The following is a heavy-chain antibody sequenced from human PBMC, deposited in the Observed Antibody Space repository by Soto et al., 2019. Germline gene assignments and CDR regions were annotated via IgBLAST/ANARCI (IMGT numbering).Heavy chain of an antibody. J-gene: IGHJ4*02. CDR2: IYYSGST. D-gene: IGHD6-19*01. V-gene: IGHV4-59*08. Sequence: SETLSLTCTVSGGSISSYYWSWIRQPPGKGLEWIGYIYYSGSTNYNPSLKSRVTISVDTSKNQFSLKLSSVTAADTAVYYCGRRISSGWSYYFDYWGQGTLVTVSS. CDR1: GGSISSYY. CDR3: GRRISSGWSYYFDY.